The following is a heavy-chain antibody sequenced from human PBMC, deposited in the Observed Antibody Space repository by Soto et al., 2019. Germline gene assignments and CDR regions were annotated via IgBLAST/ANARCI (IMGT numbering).Heavy chain of an antibody. CDR3: ARFGAWDSSGYYYGY. V-gene: IGHV4-31*03. CDR1: GGSISSGGYY. CDR2: IYYSGST. Sequence: QVQLQESGPGLVKPSQTLSLTCTVSGGSISSGGYYWSWIRQHPGKGLEGIGYIYYSGSTYYNPSLMSRVTISVDTSKNQFSLKLSSVTAADTAVYYCARFGAWDSSGYYYGYWGQGTLVTVSS. J-gene: IGHJ4*02. D-gene: IGHD3-22*01.